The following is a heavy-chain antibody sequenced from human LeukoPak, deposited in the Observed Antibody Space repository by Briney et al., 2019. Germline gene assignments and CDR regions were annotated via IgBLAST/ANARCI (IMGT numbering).Heavy chain of an antibody. V-gene: IGHV5-51*01. Sequence: GESRWRTCMGAQYSLSNKSIGWARQMPGKGLEWMGIIYPGDSDTRYSPSFQGQVTISADKSISTPYLQWSSLKASDTAVYYCASARLLWTIYSWG. J-gene: IGHJ5*01. CDR3: ASARLLWTIYS. CDR2: IYPGDSDT. CDR1: QYSLSNKS. D-gene: IGHD2-21*01.